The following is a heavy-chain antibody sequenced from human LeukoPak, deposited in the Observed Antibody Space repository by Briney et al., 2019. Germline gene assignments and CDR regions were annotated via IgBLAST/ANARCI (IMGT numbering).Heavy chain of an antibody. CDR2: INQDGSEK. CDR3: AISSPVATVGY. J-gene: IGHJ4*02. V-gene: IGHV3-7*01. CDR1: GFNFSSYW. Sequence: AGGSLRLSCADSGFNFSSYWISWVRQAPGKGLEWVANINQDGSEKYYVDSVRGRFTISRDNAKNSLYLQMNSLRAEDTAVYYCAISSPVATVGYWGQGTLVTVSS. D-gene: IGHD4-23*01.